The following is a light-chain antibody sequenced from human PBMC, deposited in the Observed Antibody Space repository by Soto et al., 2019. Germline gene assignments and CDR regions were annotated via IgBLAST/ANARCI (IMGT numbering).Light chain of an antibody. V-gene: IGKV3-20*01. Sequence: EIVLTQSPGTLSLSPGERATLSCRASQSVSSNYLAWYQQKPGQAPRVLIYVASSRATGIPDRFSGSGSGTDFTLTISRLEPEDFAVYYCQQYCSSPSTFGQGTRLEIK. J-gene: IGKJ5*01. CDR3: QQYCSSPST. CDR1: QSVSSNY. CDR2: VAS.